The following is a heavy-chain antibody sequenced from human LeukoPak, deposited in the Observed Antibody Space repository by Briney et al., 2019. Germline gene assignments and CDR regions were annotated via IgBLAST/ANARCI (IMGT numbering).Heavy chain of an antibody. CDR2: ISGSGGST. D-gene: IGHD3-22*01. V-gene: IGHV3-23*01. J-gene: IGHJ3*02. Sequence: GGSLRLSCAASGFTFSSYAMSWVRQAPGKGLEWVSAISGSGGSTYYADSVKGRFTISRDNSKNTLYLQMNSLRAEDTAVYYCAKDVTQDYDSSGYSGFDAFDIWGQGTMVTVSS. CDR3: AKDVTQDYDSSGYSGFDAFDI. CDR1: GFTFSSYA.